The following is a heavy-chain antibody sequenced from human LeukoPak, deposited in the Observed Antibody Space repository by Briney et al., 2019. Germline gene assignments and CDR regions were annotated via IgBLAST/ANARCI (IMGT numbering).Heavy chain of an antibody. J-gene: IGHJ4*02. Sequence: GGSLRLSCAASGFTFTSYWMSWMRQAPGKGLQWVANIKHDGSEQYYVDSVKGRFTIFRDNAKNSLYLQMNSLGVEDTAVYYCKSGGAAPGNFDYWGQGALVTVSS. D-gene: IGHD6-13*01. CDR3: KSGGAAPGNFDY. CDR2: IKHDGSEQ. CDR1: GFTFTSYW. V-gene: IGHV3-7*01.